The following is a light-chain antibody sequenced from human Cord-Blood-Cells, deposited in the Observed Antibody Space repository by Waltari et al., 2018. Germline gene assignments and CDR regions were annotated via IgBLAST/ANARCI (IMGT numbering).Light chain of an antibody. Sequence: QSALTQPASVSGSPGQSITISCTGTSSDVGGYNSVSWYQQHPGKAPKLIIYDVSNRPSGVSNRFSGSKSGNTASLTISGLQAEDEADYYCSSYTSSSTLVFGTGTKVTVL. V-gene: IGLV2-14*01. CDR2: DVS. CDR1: SSDVGGYNS. J-gene: IGLJ1*01. CDR3: SSYTSSSTLV.